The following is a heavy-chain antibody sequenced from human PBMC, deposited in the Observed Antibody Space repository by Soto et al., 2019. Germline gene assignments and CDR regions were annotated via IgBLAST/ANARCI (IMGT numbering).Heavy chain of an antibody. V-gene: IGHV3-23*01. D-gene: IGHD2-2*01. CDR1: GLTFSSYA. Sequence: LRLSCAASGLTFSSYAMSWVRQAPGKGLECVSAISGSGGSTYYADSVKGRFTISRDNSKNTLYLQMNSLRAEDTAVYYCAKVGRHCSSTSCYYYYYYGMDVWGQGTTVTVSS. CDR3: AKVGRHCSSTSCYYYYYYGMDV. CDR2: ISGSGGST. J-gene: IGHJ6*02.